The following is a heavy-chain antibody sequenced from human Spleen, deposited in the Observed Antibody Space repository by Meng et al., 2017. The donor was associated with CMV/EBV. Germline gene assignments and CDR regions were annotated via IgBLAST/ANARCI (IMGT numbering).Heavy chain of an antibody. J-gene: IGHJ5*02. CDR2: IYYSGST. CDR1: GVPVSSGDYY. D-gene: IGHD3-9*01. CDR3: ARDRGDITLEWFDP. V-gene: IGHV4-30-4*08. Sequence: GQLQGLGHGRGRPSLTLSLTCIVSGVPVSSGDYYWRCIRQPPGKGLEWIGYIYYSGSTYSNPTLKSRVTISVDTSKNQFSLKLSSVTAADTAVYYCARDRGDITLEWFDPWGQGTLVTVSS.